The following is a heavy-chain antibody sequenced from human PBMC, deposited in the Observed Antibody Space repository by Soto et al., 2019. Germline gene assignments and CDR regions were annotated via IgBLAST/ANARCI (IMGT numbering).Heavy chain of an antibody. CDR1: GGSFSGYY. Sequence: QVQLQQWGAGLLKPSETLSLTCAVYGGSFSGYYCSWIRQPPGKGLEWIGEINHSGSTNYNPSLNSLVPISVDPSKNQFSLKLISVTAADTAVYYCARVDSSRWTLGYWVQGTLVTVSS. CDR2: INHSGST. V-gene: IGHV4-34*01. CDR3: ARVDSSRWTLGY. J-gene: IGHJ4*02. D-gene: IGHD6-13*01.